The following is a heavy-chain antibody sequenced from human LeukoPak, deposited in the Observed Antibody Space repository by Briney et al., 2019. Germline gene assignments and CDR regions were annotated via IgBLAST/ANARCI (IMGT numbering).Heavy chain of an antibody. J-gene: IGHJ4*02. CDR2: INPNSGGT. V-gene: IGHV1-2*02. CDR3: ARDSSSSWYWAPFDY. Sequence: ASVKVSCKASGYTFTGYYMHWVRQAPGQGLEWMGWINPNSGGTNYAQKFQGRVTMTRDTSISTAYMELSRLRSDDTAVYYCARDSSSSWYWAPFDYWGQGTLVTVSS. D-gene: IGHD6-13*01. CDR1: GYTFTGYY.